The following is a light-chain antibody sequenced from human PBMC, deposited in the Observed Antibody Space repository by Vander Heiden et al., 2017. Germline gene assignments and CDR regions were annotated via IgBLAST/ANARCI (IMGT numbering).Light chain of an antibody. CDR2: GAS. CDR1: QSVSGSY. J-gene: IGKJ3*01. CDR3: QQYGSAPFT. V-gene: IGKV3-20*01. Sequence: ELVLTQSPGTLSLSPGESATLSCRASQSVSGSYLAWYQQKPGQAPRRLIYGASSTATTIPDRFSGSVSGTDFTLTISRLEPEDFAVYYGQQYGSAPFTFGPGTKVDIK.